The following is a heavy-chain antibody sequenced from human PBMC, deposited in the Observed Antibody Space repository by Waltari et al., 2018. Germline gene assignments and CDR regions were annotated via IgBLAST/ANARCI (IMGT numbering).Heavy chain of an antibody. Sequence: QVQLQQWGAGLMKPSETLSLTCAVYGASFNGYYWSWVRQPPGKGLEWIGEINDSGNTNYNPSLKTRVRMSVDTSKNQFSLKLTSVTAADTAVYYCARHGRIRAVALIDSWGQGTLVTVSS. D-gene: IGHD2-15*01. V-gene: IGHV4-34*01. J-gene: IGHJ4*02. CDR1: GASFNGYY. CDR3: ARHGRIRAVALIDS. CDR2: INDSGNT.